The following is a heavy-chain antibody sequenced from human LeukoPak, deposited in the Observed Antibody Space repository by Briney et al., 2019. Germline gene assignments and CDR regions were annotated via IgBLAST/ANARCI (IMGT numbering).Heavy chain of an antibody. CDR3: ARGPGPADDGGGYCFDY. CDR1: GYTFTSYY. V-gene: IGHV1-46*01. D-gene: IGHD3-22*01. Sequence: APVKVSCKASGYTFTSYYLYWVRQAPGQELEWMGVIKPSGGITTSAQKLQGRVTMTTDTSTRTVYMELRSLRSQDTAVYYCARGPGPADDGGGYCFDYWGQGTLVTVSS. J-gene: IGHJ4*02. CDR2: IKPSGGIT.